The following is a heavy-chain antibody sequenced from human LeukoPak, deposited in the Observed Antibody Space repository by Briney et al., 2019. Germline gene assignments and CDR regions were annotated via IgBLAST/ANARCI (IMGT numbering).Heavy chain of an antibody. Sequence: GVALKSSFKGSGWNFAKYWKGWVRRGPGKGEEWMGTIYPGNSDTRYSPSFQGQVTISADKSISTAHLQWSSLKASDTAMYYCILAADGFDYWGQGTLVTVSS. CDR3: ILAADGFDY. V-gene: IGHV5-51*01. CDR2: IYPGNSDT. J-gene: IGHJ4*02. CDR1: GWNFAKYW. D-gene: IGHD6-13*01.